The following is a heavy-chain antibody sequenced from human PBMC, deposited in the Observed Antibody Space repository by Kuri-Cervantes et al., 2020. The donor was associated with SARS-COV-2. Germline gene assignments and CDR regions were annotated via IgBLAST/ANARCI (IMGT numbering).Heavy chain of an antibody. D-gene: IGHD2-2*01. CDR1: GFTLSSYA. CDR3: ARDRGVDYCSSTSCPSGPFGPFDP. V-gene: IGHV3-30-3*01. Sequence: GGSLRLSCAASGFTLSSYAMNWVRQAPGKGLEWVAVISYDGSNKYYADSSKGRFTISRDNSKNTLYLQMNSLRAEDTAVYYCARDRGVDYCSSTSCPSGPFGPFDPWGQGTLVTVSS. CDR2: ISYDGSNK. J-gene: IGHJ5*02.